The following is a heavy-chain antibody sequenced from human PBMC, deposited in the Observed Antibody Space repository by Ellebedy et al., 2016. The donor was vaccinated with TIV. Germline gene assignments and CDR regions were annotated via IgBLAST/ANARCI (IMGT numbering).Heavy chain of an antibody. Sequence: MPSETLSLTCTVSGGSISSGGYYWSWIRQHPGKGLEWIGYIYYSGSTYYNPSLESRVTISLDTSKNQFSLRLSSVTAADTAVYSCARCHYDILTGLPSGMDVWGQGTTVTVSS. CDR1: GGSISSGGYY. V-gene: IGHV4-31*03. D-gene: IGHD3-9*01. J-gene: IGHJ6*02. CDR3: ARCHYDILTGLPSGMDV. CDR2: IYYSGST.